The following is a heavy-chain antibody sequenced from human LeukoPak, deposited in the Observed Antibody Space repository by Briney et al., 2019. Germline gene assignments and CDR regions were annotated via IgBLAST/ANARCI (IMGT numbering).Heavy chain of an antibody. V-gene: IGHV4-39*01. CDR1: GGSISSSSYY. CDR2: IYYSGST. D-gene: IGHD1-26*01. CDR3: ARLVMSGSYLNRYFDY. J-gene: IGHJ4*02. Sequence: PSETLSLTCTVSGGSISSSSYYWGWIRQPPGQGLEWIGSIYYSGSTYYNPSLKSRVTISVDTSKNQFSLKLSSVTAADTAVYYCARLVMSGSYLNRYFDYWGQGTLVTVSS.